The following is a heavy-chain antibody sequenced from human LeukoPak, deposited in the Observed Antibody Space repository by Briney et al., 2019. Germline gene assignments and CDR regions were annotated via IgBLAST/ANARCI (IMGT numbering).Heavy chain of an antibody. Sequence: GGSLRLSCAASGFTFSAYYMSWVRQAPGKGLEWVANIRQDEGEKFYVDSVKGRFTISRDNAKNSLYLQMNSLRAEDTAIYYCTRVGYIDEGIDYWGQGTLVTVSS. D-gene: IGHD5-24*01. CDR2: IRQDEGEK. V-gene: IGHV3-7*04. J-gene: IGHJ4*02. CDR3: TRVGYIDEGIDY. CDR1: GFTFSAYY.